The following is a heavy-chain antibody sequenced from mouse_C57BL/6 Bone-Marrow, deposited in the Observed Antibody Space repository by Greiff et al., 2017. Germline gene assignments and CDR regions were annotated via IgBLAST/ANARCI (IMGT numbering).Heavy chain of an antibody. J-gene: IGHJ2*01. Sequence: VQLQQSGPELVKPGASVKISCKASGYAFSSSWMNWVKQRPGQGLEWIGRIYPGDGGTNYNGKFKGKATLTADTSSSTAYIQLSSLTSEDSAVYFCARKYFYDYWGHGSTRTVAS. V-gene: IGHV1-82*01. CDR2: IYPGDGGT. CDR3: ARKYFYDY. CDR1: GYAFSSSW.